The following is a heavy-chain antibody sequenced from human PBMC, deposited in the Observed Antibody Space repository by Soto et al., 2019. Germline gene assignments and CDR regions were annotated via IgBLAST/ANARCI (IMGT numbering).Heavy chain of an antibody. CDR2: IYSGGST. CDR1: GFTVSSNY. D-gene: IGHD3-3*01. Sequence: EVQLVESGGGLIQPGGSLRLSCAASGFTVSSNYMSWVRQAPGKGLEWVSVIYSGGSTYYADSVKGRFTISRDNSKNTLYLQMNSLRAEDTAVYYCCLWSGYYSGDYFDYWGQGTLVTVSS. CDR3: CLWSGYYSGDYFDY. V-gene: IGHV3-53*01. J-gene: IGHJ4*02.